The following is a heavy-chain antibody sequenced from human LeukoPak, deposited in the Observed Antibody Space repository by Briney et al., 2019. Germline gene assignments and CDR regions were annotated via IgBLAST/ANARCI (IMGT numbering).Heavy chain of an antibody. CDR1: GLTFSSYS. Sequence: GGSLRLSCAASGLTFSSYSMNWVRQAPGKGLVWVSRINSDGSSTSYADSVKGRFTISRDNAKNTLYLQMNSLRAEDTAVYYCARDYLGSYYDSSGYYPMSRWGQGTLVTVSS. J-gene: IGHJ4*02. D-gene: IGHD3-22*01. CDR3: ARDYLGSYYDSSGYYPMSR. V-gene: IGHV3-74*01. CDR2: INSDGSST.